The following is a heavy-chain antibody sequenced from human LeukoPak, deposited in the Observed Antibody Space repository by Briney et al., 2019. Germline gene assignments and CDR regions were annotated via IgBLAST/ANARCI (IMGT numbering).Heavy chain of an antibody. CDR3: AKDWDSGYQIDI. D-gene: IGHD3-22*01. Sequence: GGSLRLSCAASGFTFSSYGMHWVRQAPGRGLEWVAFIRYDGSNKYYADSVKGRFTISRDNSKNTLYLQMNSLRAEDTAVYYCAKDWDSGYQIDIWGQGTMVTVSS. CDR1: GFTFSSYG. J-gene: IGHJ3*02. V-gene: IGHV3-30*02. CDR2: IRYDGSNK.